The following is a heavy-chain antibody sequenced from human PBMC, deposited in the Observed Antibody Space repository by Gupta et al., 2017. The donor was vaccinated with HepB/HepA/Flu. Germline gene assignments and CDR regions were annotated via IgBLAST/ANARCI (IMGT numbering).Heavy chain of an antibody. CDR1: GFTFSSYG. D-gene: IGHD3-10*01. J-gene: IGHJ4*02. V-gene: IGHV3-30*18. Sequence: QVQLVESGGGVVQPGRSLRLSCAASGFTFSSYGMHWVRQAPGKGLEWVAVISYDGSNKYYADSVKGRFTISRDNSKNTLYLQMNSLRAEDTAVYYCAKDRSSGEYYFDYWGQGTLVTVSS. CDR3: AKDRSSGEYYFDY. CDR2: ISYDGSNK.